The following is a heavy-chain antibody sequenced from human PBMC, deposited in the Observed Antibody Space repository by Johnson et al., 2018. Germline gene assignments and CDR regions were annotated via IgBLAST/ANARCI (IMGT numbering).Heavy chain of an antibody. V-gene: IGHV4-59*12. D-gene: IGHD2-2*01. J-gene: IGHJ6*02. Sequence: QVQLQESGPGLVKPSETLSLTCTVSGGSISTYYWSWIRQPPGKGLEWIGYLYHSGRTNYNPSLKSRVTISVDPSKNQLSLKLRSVTAADTAVYYCARGGGYCSGTSCYYYGMDVWGQGTTVTVSS. CDR3: ARGGGYCSGTSCYYYGMDV. CDR2: LYHSGRT. CDR1: GGSISTYY.